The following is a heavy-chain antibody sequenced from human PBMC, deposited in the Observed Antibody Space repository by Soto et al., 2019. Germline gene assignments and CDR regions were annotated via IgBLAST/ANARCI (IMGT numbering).Heavy chain of an antibody. D-gene: IGHD3-10*01. J-gene: IGHJ6*02. CDR2: INPNSGGT. CDR1: GYTFTGYY. Sequence: ASVKVSCKAAGYTFTGYYMHWVRQAPGQGLEWMGWINPNSGGTNYAQKFQGWVTLTRDTSISTAYMELSRLRSDDTAVYYCARDSPYYCSGSVVGYGMDVWGQGTTVTVSS. CDR3: ARDSPYYCSGSVVGYGMDV. V-gene: IGHV1-2*04.